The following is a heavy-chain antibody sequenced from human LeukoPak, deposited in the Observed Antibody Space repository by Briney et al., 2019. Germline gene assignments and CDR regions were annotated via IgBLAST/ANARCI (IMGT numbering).Heavy chain of an antibody. CDR3: ARGGGYFLIDAFDI. J-gene: IGHJ3*02. D-gene: IGHD3-22*01. Sequence: SETLSLTCTVSGGSISSYYWSWIRQPTGKGLEWIGYIYYSGSTNYNPSLKSRVTISVETSKNQFSLKLSSVTAADTAVYYCARGGGYFLIDAFDIWGLGTMVTVSS. V-gene: IGHV4-59*01. CDR2: IYYSGST. CDR1: GGSISSYY.